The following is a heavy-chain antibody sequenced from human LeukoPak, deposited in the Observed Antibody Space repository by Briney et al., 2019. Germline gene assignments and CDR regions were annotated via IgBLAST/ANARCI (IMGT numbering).Heavy chain of an antibody. V-gene: IGHV3-48*04. J-gene: IGHJ4*02. D-gene: IGHD3-3*01. Sequence: GGSLRLSCSASGFTINSYSMMWVRQAPGEGLEWVSYISSSGSSVFHADSVKGRFTISRDNAKQSVYLQMNRLRVEDTAVYYCATTGIFGVAKGYWGQGSRVTVSS. CDR2: ISSSGSSV. CDR1: GFTINSYS. CDR3: ATTGIFGVAKGY.